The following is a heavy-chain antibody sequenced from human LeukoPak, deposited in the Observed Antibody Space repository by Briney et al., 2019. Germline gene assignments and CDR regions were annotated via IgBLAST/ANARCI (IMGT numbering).Heavy chain of an antibody. J-gene: IGHJ4*02. CDR3: ARDYRNGAIDY. D-gene: IGHD1-1*01. CDR1: GFTVSSNC. V-gene: IGHV3-53*01. CDR2: IYNDGST. Sequence: GGSLRLSCVASGFTVSSNCMSWVRQAPGKGLEWVSIIYNDGSTFYADSVKGRFTISRDNSKNTLYHQMDSLSAEDTAVYYCARDYRNGAIDYWGQGTLVTVSS.